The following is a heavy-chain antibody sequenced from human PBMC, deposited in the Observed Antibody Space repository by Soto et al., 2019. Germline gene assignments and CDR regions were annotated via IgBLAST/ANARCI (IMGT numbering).Heavy chain of an antibody. D-gene: IGHD1-7*01. CDR2: ISAYNGNT. Sequence: ASVKVSCKASGYTFTSYGISWVRQAPGQGLEWMGWISAYNGNTNYAQKLQGRVTMTTDTSTSTAYMELRSLGSDDTAVYYCARDSQSTNPDITFAELLNFDYWGQGTLVTVSS. CDR3: ARDSQSTNPDITFAELLNFDY. CDR1: GYTFTSYG. V-gene: IGHV1-18*01. J-gene: IGHJ4*02.